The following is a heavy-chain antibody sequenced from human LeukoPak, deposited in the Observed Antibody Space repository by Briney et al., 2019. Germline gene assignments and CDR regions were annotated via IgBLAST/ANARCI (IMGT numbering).Heavy chain of an antibody. CDR1: GFTFSSYA. D-gene: IGHD5-12*01. V-gene: IGHV3-30-3*01. CDR3: ARGVSGHKGPPFDAFDI. Sequence: GRSLRLSCAASGFTFSSYAMHWVRQAPGKGLEWVAVISYDGSNKYYADSVKGRFTISRDNSKNTLYLQMNSLRAEDTAVYYCARGVSGHKGPPFDAFDIWGQGTMVTVSS. CDR2: ISYDGSNK. J-gene: IGHJ3*02.